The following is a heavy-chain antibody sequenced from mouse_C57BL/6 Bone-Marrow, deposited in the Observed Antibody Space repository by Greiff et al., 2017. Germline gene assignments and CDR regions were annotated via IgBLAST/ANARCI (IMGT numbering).Heavy chain of an antibody. V-gene: IGHV1-4*01. Sequence: QVQLQQSGAELARPGASVKMSCKASGYTFTSYTMHWVKQRPGQGLEWIGYINPSSGYTKYNQKFKDKATLTADKSSSTAYMQLSSLTSEDSAVYYCARNPHYYGSPYYFDYWGQGTTLTVSS. CDR1: GYTFTSYT. CDR2: INPSSGYT. J-gene: IGHJ2*01. CDR3: ARNPHYYGSPYYFDY. D-gene: IGHD1-1*01.